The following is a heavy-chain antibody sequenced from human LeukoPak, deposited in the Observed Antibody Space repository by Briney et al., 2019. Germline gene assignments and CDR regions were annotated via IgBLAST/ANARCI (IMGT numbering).Heavy chain of an antibody. V-gene: IGHV3-53*01. D-gene: IGHD3-9*01. J-gene: IGHJ6*02. Sequence: GGSLRLSCAASGFTVSSNYMSWVRQAPGKGLEWVSVIYSGGSTYYADSVKGRFTISRDNSKNTLYLQMNSLRAEDTAVYYCARDLGYYDILTGYRPYYYYGMDVWGQGTTVTVSS. CDR1: GFTVSSNY. CDR3: ARDLGYYDILTGYRPYYYYGMDV. CDR2: IYSGGST.